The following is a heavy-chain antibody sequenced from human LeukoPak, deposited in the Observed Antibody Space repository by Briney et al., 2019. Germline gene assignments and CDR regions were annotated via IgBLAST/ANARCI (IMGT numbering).Heavy chain of an antibody. CDR3: ARVLDFWSGYYTGVNNFDY. V-gene: IGHV3-23*01. CDR2: ITSSGDGT. Sequence: PGGSLRLSCAASGFTFSIYAMSWVRQAPGKGLQWVSSITSSGDGTYYADSVKGRFTISRDNAKNTLYLQMNSLRAEDTAVYYCARVLDFWSGYYTGVNNFDYWGQGTLVTVSS. J-gene: IGHJ4*02. CDR1: GFTFSIYA. D-gene: IGHD3-3*01.